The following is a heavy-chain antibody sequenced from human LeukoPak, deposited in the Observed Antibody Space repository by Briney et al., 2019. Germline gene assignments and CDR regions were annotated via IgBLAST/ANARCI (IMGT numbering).Heavy chain of an antibody. D-gene: IGHD1-1*01. CDR1: GFTFSNYG. Sequence: GGSLRLSCAASGFTFSNYGMNWVRQAPGKGLEWASVISDSGGKTHYADSVKGRFTISRDNSKNTLYLQMNSLRLEDTAVYYCATRPGYRAFDYWGQGTLVTVSS. CDR2: ISDSGGKT. V-gene: IGHV3-23*01. J-gene: IGHJ4*02. CDR3: ATRPGYRAFDY.